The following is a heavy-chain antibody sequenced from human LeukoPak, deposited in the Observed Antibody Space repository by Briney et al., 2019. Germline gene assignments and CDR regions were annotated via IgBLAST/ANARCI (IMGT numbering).Heavy chain of an antibody. V-gene: IGHV4-4*07. Sequence: PSETLSLTCTVSGGSISSYYWSWIRQPAGKGLEWIGRIYTSGSTNYNPSLKSRVTMSVDTSKNQFSLKLSSVTAADTAVYYCARGDFNYYDILTGYLGQGAFDIWGQGTMVTVSS. CDR3: ARGDFNYYDILTGYLGQGAFDI. J-gene: IGHJ3*02. CDR2: IYTSGST. D-gene: IGHD3-9*01. CDR1: GGSISSYY.